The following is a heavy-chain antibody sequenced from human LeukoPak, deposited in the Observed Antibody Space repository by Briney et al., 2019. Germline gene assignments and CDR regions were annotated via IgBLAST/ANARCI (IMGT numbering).Heavy chain of an antibody. CDR3: ARRRGYSNKEAFDY. J-gene: IGHJ4*02. CDR1: GGSISSYY. Sequence: SETLSLTCTVSGGSISSYYWSWIRQPAGKGLEWIGRIYTSGSTNYNPSLKSRVTISLDTSKNQFFLRLSSVTAADTAVYYCARRRGYSNKEAFDYWGQGTLVTVSS. V-gene: IGHV4-4*07. D-gene: IGHD5-12*01. CDR2: IYTSGST.